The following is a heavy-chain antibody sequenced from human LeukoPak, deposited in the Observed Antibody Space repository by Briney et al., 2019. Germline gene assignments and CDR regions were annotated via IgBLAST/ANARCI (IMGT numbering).Heavy chain of an antibody. J-gene: IGHJ4*02. D-gene: IGHD4/OR15-4a*01. CDR2: IGFDGNNK. CDR3: ARGSYGAYNYCDY. CDR1: GFTFSSYG. V-gene: IGHV3-33*01. Sequence: PGRSLRLSCAASGFTFSSYGMHWVRQAPARGLEWVAVIGFDGNNKFYADYVKGRFNITRDNSKNTLYLQMNSLRAEDTAVYYCARGSYGAYNYCDYWGQGTLVTVSS.